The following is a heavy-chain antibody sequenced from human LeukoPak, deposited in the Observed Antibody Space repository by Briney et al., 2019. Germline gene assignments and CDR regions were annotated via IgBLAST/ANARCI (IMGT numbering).Heavy chain of an antibody. CDR1: GYSFTDNW. V-gene: IGHV5-51*01. Sequence: GESLKISCQTSGYSFTDNWIGWVRQMPGKGLEWMGIIYPGDSDTRYSPSFQGQVTISADKSISTAYLQWSSLKASDTAMYYCARHPYYDLLAPFDPWGQGTLVTVSS. CDR2: IYPGDSDT. J-gene: IGHJ5*02. D-gene: IGHD3-9*01. CDR3: ARHPYYDLLAPFDP.